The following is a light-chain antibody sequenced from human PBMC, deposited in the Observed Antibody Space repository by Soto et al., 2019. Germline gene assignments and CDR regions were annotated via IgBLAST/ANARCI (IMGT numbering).Light chain of an antibody. J-gene: IGLJ2*01. Sequence: QSVLTQPPSASGTPGQRVTISCSGSRSNIGTNTVTWYQQLPGMAPKLLIHSNNQRPSGVPDRFSGSKSGTSASLSISGLKSEDEADYYCAAWDVSFVVCGGGTKLTVL. CDR1: RSNIGTNT. V-gene: IGLV1-44*01. CDR3: AAWDVSFVV. CDR2: SNN.